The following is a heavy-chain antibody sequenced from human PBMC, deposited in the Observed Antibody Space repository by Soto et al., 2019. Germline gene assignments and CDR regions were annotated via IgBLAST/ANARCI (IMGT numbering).Heavy chain of an antibody. J-gene: IGHJ5*02. Sequence: ASVKVSCKASGYSFSFYGISWVRQAPGQGLEWMGWISSYNGNTNYAQKFQGRVTMTTDTSTSTAYRELRSLRSDDTAVYYCARYCSGGSCYHNWFDPWGQGTLVTVSS. V-gene: IGHV1-18*01. D-gene: IGHD2-15*01. CDR3: ARYCSGGSCYHNWFDP. CDR1: GYSFSFYG. CDR2: ISSYNGNT.